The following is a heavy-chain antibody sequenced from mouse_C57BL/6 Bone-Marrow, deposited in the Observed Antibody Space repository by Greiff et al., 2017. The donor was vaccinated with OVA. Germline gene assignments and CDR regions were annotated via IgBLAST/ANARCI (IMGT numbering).Heavy chain of an antibody. V-gene: IGHV1-50*01. D-gene: IGHD2-12*01. CDR2: IDPSDSYT. CDR1: GYTFTSYW. J-gene: IGHJ4*01. CDR3: AIRNYYAMDY. Sequence: VQLQQSGAELVKPGASVKLSCKASGYTFTSYWMQWVKQSPGQGLEWIGEIDPSDSYTNYNQKFKGKATLTVDTSSSTAYMQLSSLTSEDSAVYYCAIRNYYAMDYWGQGTSVTVSS.